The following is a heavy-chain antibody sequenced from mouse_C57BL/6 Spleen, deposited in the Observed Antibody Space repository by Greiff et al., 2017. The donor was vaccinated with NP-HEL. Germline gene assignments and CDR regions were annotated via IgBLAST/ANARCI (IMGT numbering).Heavy chain of an antibody. CDR3: ARTHRLLRFDY. CDR1: GYTFTSYW. J-gene: IGHJ2*01. D-gene: IGHD1-1*01. CDR2: IHPNSGST. Sequence: QVQLQQPGAELVKPGASVKLSCKASGYTFTSYWMHWVKQRPGQGLEWIGMIHPNSGSTNYNEKFKSKATLTVDKSSSTAYMQLSSLTSEDSAVYYCARTHRLLRFDYWGKGTTLTVSA. V-gene: IGHV1-64*01.